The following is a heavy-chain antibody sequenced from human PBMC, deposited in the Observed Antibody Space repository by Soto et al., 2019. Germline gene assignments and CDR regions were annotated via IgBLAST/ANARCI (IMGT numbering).Heavy chain of an antibody. Sequence: PGGSLRLSCAASGFTFSSYGMHWVRQAPGKGLEWVAVISYDGSNKYYADSVKGRFTISRDNSKNTLYLQMNSLRAEDTAVYYCANLYSSGGKEWFDPWGQGTLVTVSS. D-gene: IGHD6-19*01. V-gene: IGHV3-30*18. CDR3: ANLYSSGGKEWFDP. CDR1: GFTFSSYG. J-gene: IGHJ5*02. CDR2: ISYDGSNK.